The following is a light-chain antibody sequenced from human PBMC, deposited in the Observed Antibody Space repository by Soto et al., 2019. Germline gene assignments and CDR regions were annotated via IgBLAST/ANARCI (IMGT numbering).Light chain of an antibody. CDR3: RQCHSTQRT. J-gene: IGKJ5*01. CDR2: ATS. Sequence: DVQMTQSPSSLSASVADRVTITCLASQSISNYLNWYQPKPGKAPKLMIYATSRSQSGVPSRSTGSGSGTEYTLTISSLQPEDLATYSYRQCHSTQRTLGRGTRLALK. V-gene: IGKV1-39*01. CDR1: QSISNY.